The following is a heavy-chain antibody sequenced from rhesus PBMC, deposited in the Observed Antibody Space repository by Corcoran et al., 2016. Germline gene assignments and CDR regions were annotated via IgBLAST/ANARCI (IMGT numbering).Heavy chain of an antibody. CDR1: GGSISSSNW. Sequence: QVQLQESGPELVKPSETLSLTCAVSGGSISSSNWWSWIRQPPGKGLEWIGRISGVGGSTSYNPSLKSRVTISTDTSKNQFSLKLSSVTAADTAVYYCATLPLYYSGSQTRHSGYWGQGVLVTVSS. D-gene: IGHD3-16*01. CDR2: ISGVGGST. J-gene: IGHJ4*01. V-gene: IGHV4-92*01. CDR3: ATLPLYYSGSQTRHSGY.